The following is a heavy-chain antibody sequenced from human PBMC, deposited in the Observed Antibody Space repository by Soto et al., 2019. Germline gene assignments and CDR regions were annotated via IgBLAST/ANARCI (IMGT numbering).Heavy chain of an antibody. CDR3: ARGVGSTKVDY. V-gene: IGHV4-31*03. Sequence: QVQLQEAGPGLVKPSQTLSLTCTVSGGSITSSGQYWSRNRQHPGEALEEIGFTSNSGSTSYNASFKSRFTISVDASSTQFSLDLSSVTTADTAVYYCARGVGSTKVDYWGQGTLVTVSP. D-gene: IGHD1-26*01. J-gene: IGHJ4*02. CDR1: GGSITSSGQY. CDR2: TSNSGST.